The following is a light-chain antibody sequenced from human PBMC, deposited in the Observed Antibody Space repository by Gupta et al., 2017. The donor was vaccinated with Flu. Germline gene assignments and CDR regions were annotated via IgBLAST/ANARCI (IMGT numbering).Light chain of an antibody. V-gene: IGLV3-27*01. J-gene: IGLJ2*01. CDR3: YAAADNSVV. CDR2: KDT. CDR1: ILQKKY. Sequence: SYAMTQPSSVSVSPGQTARITCSGDILQKKYARWFQQKPGQAPLLVIYKDTERPAGIPERFSGSSSATTVTLTISGTQVEDEDDYYWYAAADNSVVFGGGTKLTVL.